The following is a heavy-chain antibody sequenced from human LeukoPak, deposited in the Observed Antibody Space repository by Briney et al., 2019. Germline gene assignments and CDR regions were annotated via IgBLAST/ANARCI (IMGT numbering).Heavy chain of an antibody. CDR1: GVSIQSYW. CDR2: IYTTGRT. V-gene: IGHV4-4*07. Sequence: SETLSLTCDVSGVSIQSYWWSWVRKPAGKGLEWIGRIYTTGRTNYSPSSQSRVTMSIDVSSNQFSLTLRSVTAADTAVYYCARSGYTISAYHSDFWGQGAPVTVSS. J-gene: IGHJ4*02. D-gene: IGHD5-18*01. CDR3: ARSGYTISAYHSDF.